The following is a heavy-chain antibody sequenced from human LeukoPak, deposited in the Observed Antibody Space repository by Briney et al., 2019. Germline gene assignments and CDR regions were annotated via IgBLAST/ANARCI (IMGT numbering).Heavy chain of an antibody. CDR3: AKDLISGRIAAAGTFDY. CDR1: GFTFSSYG. D-gene: IGHD6-13*01. Sequence: PGGSLRLSCAASGFTFSSYGMHWVRQAPGKGLEWVAVISYDGSNKYYADSVKGRFTISRDNSKNTLYLQMNSLRAEDTAVYYCAKDLISGRIAAAGTFDYWGQGTLVTVSS. CDR2: ISYDGSNK. V-gene: IGHV3-30*18. J-gene: IGHJ4*02.